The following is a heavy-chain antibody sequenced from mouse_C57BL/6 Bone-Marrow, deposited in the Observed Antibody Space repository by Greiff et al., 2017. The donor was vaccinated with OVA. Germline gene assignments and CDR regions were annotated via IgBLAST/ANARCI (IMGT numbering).Heavy chain of an antibody. J-gene: IGHJ3*01. CDR3: ARERKSGTSWFAY. CDR1: GYTFTSYW. V-gene: IGHV1-69*01. Sequence: VQLQQPGAELVMPGASVKLSCKASGYTFTSYWMHWVQQRPGQGLEWIGEIDPSDSYTNYTQKFKGKSTLTVDKSSSTAYMQLSSLTSEDSAVYYCARERKSGTSWFAYWGQGTLVTVSA. D-gene: IGHD4-1*01. CDR2: IDPSDSYT.